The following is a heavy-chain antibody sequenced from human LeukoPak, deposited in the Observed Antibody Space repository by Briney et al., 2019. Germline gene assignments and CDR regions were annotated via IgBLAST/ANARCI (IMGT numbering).Heavy chain of an antibody. J-gene: IGHJ4*02. V-gene: IGHV3-7*03. CDR2: IKQDGSDK. CDR3: ARVRYYGSRSLMFEY. CDR1: GFTFSDYW. D-gene: IGHD3-10*01. Sequence: GGSLRLSCAASGFTFSDYWMTWVRQAPGKGLEWVANIKQDGSDKYYLDAVKGRFTVSKDNTKNSLYLQMNSLRAGDTAVYYCARVRYYGSRSLMFEYWGQGTPVSVSS.